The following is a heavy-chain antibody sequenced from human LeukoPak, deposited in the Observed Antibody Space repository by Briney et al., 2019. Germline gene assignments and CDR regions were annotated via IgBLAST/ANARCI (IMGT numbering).Heavy chain of an antibody. D-gene: IGHD3-22*01. CDR2: VSDRDDST. J-gene: IGHJ4*02. CDR3: AKDREYDDSCDYSG. CDR1: GFTFRTFA. Sequence: GGSLRLSCAASGFTFRTFAMSWVRQAPGKGLEWVSTVSDRDDSTHYADSVKGRFTISRDRSKNTLLLRMNSLRAEDTAVYYCAKDREYDDSCDYSGWGQGTLVTVSS. V-gene: IGHV3-23*01.